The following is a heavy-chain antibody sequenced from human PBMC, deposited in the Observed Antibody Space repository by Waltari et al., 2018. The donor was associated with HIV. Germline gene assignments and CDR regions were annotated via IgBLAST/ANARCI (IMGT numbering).Heavy chain of an antibody. J-gene: IGHJ5*02. CDR2: INSDGSST. CDR3: AREISSSWAGNWFDP. Sequence: EVQLVESGGGLVQPGGSLRLSCAASGFTFSSYWMHWVRQAPGKGLGWVSCINSDGSSTTYADSVKGRLTISRDNAKNTLYLQMNNLRAEDTAVYYCAREISSSWAGNWFDPWGQGTLVTVSS. CDR1: GFTFSSYW. D-gene: IGHD6-13*01. V-gene: IGHV3-74*01.